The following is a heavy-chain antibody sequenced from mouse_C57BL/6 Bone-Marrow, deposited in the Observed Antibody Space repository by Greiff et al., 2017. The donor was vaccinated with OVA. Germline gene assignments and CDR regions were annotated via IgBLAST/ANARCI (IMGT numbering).Heavy chain of an antibody. Sequence: QVQLQQPGTELVKPGASVKLSCKASGYTFTSYWMHWVKQRPGQGLEWIGNINPSNGGTNYNEKLKSKATLTVDKASSTAYMQLSSLTSEDSAVYYCASPNYGSTYYYAMDYWGQGTSVTVSS. D-gene: IGHD1-1*01. CDR3: ASPNYGSTYYYAMDY. J-gene: IGHJ4*01. V-gene: IGHV1-53*01. CDR2: INPSNGGT. CDR1: GYTFTSYW.